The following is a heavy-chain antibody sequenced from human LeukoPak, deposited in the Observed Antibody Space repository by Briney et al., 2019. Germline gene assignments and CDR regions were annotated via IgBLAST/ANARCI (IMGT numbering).Heavy chain of an antibody. D-gene: IGHD4-23*01. CDR3: AKDLYGGSVYWYFGL. J-gene: IGHJ2*01. V-gene: IGHV3-23*01. Sequence: GGSRSLSCAASRFTFSNYAMSWVRQAPGKGLEWVSGISGSGGSTYYADSVKGRFTISRDNSKNTMYLQTNSLRAEDTAVYYCAKDLYGGSVYWYFGLWGRGTLVTVSS. CDR1: RFTFSNYA. CDR2: ISGSGGST.